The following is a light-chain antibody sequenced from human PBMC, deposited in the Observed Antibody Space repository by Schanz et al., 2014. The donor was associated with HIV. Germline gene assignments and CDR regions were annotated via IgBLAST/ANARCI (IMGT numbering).Light chain of an antibody. CDR1: QNIDDW. Sequence: DIQLTQSPSTLSASVGDRVTITCRASQNIDDWLAWYQQKPGKAPNLLIYQASTLKTGVPSRFSGSRSGTEFTLTISSLQPDDFATYFCQQFHTYPYTFGQGTKLEIK. CDR3: QQFHTYPYT. CDR2: QAS. V-gene: IGKV1-5*03. J-gene: IGKJ2*01.